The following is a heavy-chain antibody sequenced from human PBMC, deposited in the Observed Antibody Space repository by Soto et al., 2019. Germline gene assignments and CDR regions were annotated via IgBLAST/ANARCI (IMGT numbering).Heavy chain of an antibody. CDR1: GGSISSYY. CDR3: ARDLANSNPYSFDY. J-gene: IGHJ4*02. Sequence: TLSLTGTVAGGSISSYYGSWIRHPPGKGLEWIGYIYYSGSTNYNPSLKSRVTISVDTSKNQFSLKLSSVTAAETAVYYCARDLANSNPYSFDYWGQGTLVSVSS. D-gene: IGHD4-4*01. V-gene: IGHV4-59*01. CDR2: IYYSGST.